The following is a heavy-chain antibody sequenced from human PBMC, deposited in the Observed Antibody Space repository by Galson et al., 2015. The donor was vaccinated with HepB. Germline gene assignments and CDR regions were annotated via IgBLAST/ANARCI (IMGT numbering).Heavy chain of an antibody. CDR3: AKDIGVGATSVRIDY. V-gene: IGHV3-9*01. D-gene: IGHD1-26*01. J-gene: IGHJ4*02. Sequence: SLRLSCAASGFTFDDYAMHWVRQAPGKSLEWVSGISWNSGSIGYADSVKGRFTISRDNAKNSLYLQMNSLRAEDTALYYCAKDIGVGATSVRIDYWGQGTLVTVSS. CDR1: GFTFDDYA. CDR2: ISWNSGSI.